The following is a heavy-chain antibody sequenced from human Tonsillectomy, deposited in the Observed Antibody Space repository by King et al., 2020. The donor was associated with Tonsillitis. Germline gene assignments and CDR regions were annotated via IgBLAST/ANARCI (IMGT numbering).Heavy chain of an antibody. CDR1: GFTFGYYA. CDR3: SRPFSSGWYSGFDI. J-gene: IGHJ3*02. CDR2: IRSKGYSGTA. V-gene: IGHV3-49*03. D-gene: IGHD6-19*01. Sequence: VQLVEAGGGMVQPGRSLRRACTSSGFTFGYYALSWFRLAPGKGRDGVGFIRSKGYSGTAQYAASVEGRFIISRDDSKSIAYLQMNSLKTEDTAVYYCSRPFSSGWYSGFDIWGQGTMVAVSS.